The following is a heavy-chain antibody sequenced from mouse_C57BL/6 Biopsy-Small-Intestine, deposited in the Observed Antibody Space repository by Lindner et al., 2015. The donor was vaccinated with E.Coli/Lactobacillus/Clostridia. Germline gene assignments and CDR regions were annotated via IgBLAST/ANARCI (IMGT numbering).Heavy chain of an antibody. CDR3: ARGYYGSTYGYYFDY. J-gene: IGHJ2*01. CDR1: GYSIISGYD. D-gene: IGHD1-1*01. V-gene: IGHV3-1*01. Sequence: VQLQESGPGMVKPSQSLSLTCTVTGYSIISGYDRHWIRHFPGGKLEWMGYIDYSGSTNYNPSLKSRISITHDTSKNHFFLKLNSVTTEDTATYYCARGYYGSTYGYYFDYWGQGTTLTVSS. CDR2: IDYSGST.